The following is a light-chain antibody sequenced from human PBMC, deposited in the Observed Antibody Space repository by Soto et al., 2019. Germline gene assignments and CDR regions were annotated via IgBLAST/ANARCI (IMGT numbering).Light chain of an antibody. Sequence: DIVLTQSPATLSLSPGERATLSCRASQSVSRDFAWYQQKPGQAPRLLIYDASNRATGIPARFSGSGYGTDFTLTINRLQPEDFAVYYCQHRHNFGPGTKVDFK. CDR2: DAS. CDR1: QSVSRD. J-gene: IGKJ3*01. CDR3: QHRHN. V-gene: IGKV3-11*01.